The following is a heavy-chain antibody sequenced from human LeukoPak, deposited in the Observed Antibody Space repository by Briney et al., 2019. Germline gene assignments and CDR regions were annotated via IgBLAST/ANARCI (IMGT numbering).Heavy chain of an antibody. CDR3: AKMGGRGGAYFDS. Sequence: SETLSLTCTVSGGSISSYYWSWIRQPPGKGLGWIGYIFYSGSTNYNPSLKSRVTMSVDTSKNQFSLKLSSVTAADAAVYYCAKMGGRGGAYFDSWGQGTLVTVSS. CDR1: GGSISSYY. V-gene: IGHV4-59*01. CDR2: IFYSGST. J-gene: IGHJ4*02. D-gene: IGHD2-15*01.